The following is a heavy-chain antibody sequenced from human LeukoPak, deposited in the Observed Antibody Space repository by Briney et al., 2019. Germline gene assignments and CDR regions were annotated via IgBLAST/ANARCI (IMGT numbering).Heavy chain of an antibody. CDR3: ARKSIVVITS. CDR2: IYYSGST. V-gene: IGHV4-59*05. CDR1: GGSISSYY. Sequence: PSETLSLTCTVSGGSISSYYWSWIRQPPGKGLEWIGSIYYSGSTYYNPSLKSRVTISVDTSKNQFSLKLSSVTAADTAVYYCARKSIVVITSWGQGTLVTVSS. D-gene: IGHD3-22*01. J-gene: IGHJ5*02.